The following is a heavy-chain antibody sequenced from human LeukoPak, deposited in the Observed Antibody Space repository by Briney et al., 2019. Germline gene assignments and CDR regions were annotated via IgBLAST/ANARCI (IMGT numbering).Heavy chain of an antibody. V-gene: IGHV3-23*01. CDR2: ISGSGGRT. CDR3: AKQPIAAAGIQYYFDY. Sequence: GGSLRLSCAASGFTFSSYAMSWVRQAPGKGLEWVSAISGSGGRTYYADSVKGRFTISRDNSKNTLYLQMNSLRAEDTAVYYCAKQPIAAAGIQYYFDYWGQGTLVTVSS. J-gene: IGHJ4*02. CDR1: GFTFSSYA. D-gene: IGHD6-13*01.